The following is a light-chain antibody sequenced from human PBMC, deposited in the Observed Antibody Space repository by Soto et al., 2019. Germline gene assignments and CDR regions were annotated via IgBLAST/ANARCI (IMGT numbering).Light chain of an antibody. CDR2: GAS. Sequence: EIVLTQSPATLSVSPGERATLSCRASQNVNSNLAWYQQKPGQAPRLLIYGASTRATGIPARFSGSGSGTEFTLTISSLQSEDFAVYYCHQYNNRPPLFTFGPGTTVEIK. J-gene: IGKJ3*01. V-gene: IGKV3-15*01. CDR3: HQYNNRPPLFT. CDR1: QNVNSN.